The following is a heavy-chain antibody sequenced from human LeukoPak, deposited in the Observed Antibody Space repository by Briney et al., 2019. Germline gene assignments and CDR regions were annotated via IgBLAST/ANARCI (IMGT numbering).Heavy chain of an antibody. CDR3: ARVGGEYSSSMYNWFDP. D-gene: IGHD6-6*01. J-gene: IGHJ5*02. Sequence: PSETLSLTCTVPGGSISSYHWSWIRQPPGKGLERIGYNYYSGSTNSNPSLKSRVTISVDTSKNQFSLKLSAVTAADTAVYYCARVGGEYSSSMYNWFDPWGQGTLVTVSS. CDR1: GGSISSYH. CDR2: NYYSGST. V-gene: IGHV4-59*01.